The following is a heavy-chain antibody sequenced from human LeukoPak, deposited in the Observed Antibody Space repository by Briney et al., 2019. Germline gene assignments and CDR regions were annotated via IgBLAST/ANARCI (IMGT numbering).Heavy chain of an antibody. D-gene: IGHD6-19*01. V-gene: IGHV4-59*01. CDR3: ARDPGSGRYHWFDP. J-gene: IGHJ5*02. CDR1: GGSISSYY. CDR2: IYYSGST. Sequence: SETLSLACTVSGGSISSYYWSWIRQPPGKGLEWIGYIYYSGSTNYNPSLKSRVTISVDTSKNQFSLKLSSVTAADTAVYYCARDPGSGRYHWFDPWGQGTLVTVSS.